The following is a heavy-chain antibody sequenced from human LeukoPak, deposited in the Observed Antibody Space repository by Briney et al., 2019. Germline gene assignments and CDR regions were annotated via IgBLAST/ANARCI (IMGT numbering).Heavy chain of an antibody. D-gene: IGHD2-2*01. J-gene: IGHJ4*02. V-gene: IGHV3-48*03. Sequence: PGGSPRLSCVASGFNFMTSDMNWARQAPGKGLNWIAYITARDSNTYYADSVKGRFTVSRDNIKSSLYLQMNTLRAEDTAMYYCARLGGNLSRWGQGTLVTVSS. CDR2: ITARDSNT. CDR3: ARLGGNLSR. CDR1: GFNFMTSD.